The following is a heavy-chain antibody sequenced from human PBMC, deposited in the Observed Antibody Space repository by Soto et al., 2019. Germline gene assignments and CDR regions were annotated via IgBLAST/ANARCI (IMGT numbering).Heavy chain of an antibody. V-gene: IGHV1-46*01. CDR3: ARDPNNGWAFDY. CDR2: INPSGGGT. J-gene: IGHJ4*02. Sequence: ASVKVSCTASGYSFTNHYIHWVRQAPGQGLEWMSTINPSGGGTSYAQKFQGRVTMTRDTSTSTVYMELSSLRSEDTAIYYCARDPNNGWAFDYWGQGTLVTVSS. D-gene: IGHD6-19*01. CDR1: GYSFTNHY.